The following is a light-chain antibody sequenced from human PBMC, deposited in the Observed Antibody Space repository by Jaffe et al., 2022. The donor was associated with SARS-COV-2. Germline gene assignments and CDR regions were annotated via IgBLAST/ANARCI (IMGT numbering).Light chain of an antibody. CDR3: QVWDSSTL. CDR1: NIGGKN. Sequence: SYELTQPLSVSVALGQTARITCGGNNIGGKNVHWYQQKPGQAPVLVIYRDTNRPSGIPERFSGSNSGNTATLTISRAQAGDEADYYCQVWDSSTLFGGGTKLTVL. V-gene: IGLV3-9*01. CDR2: RDT. J-gene: IGLJ2*01.